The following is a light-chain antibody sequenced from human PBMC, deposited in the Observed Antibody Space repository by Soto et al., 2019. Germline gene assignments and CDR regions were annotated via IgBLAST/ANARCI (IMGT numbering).Light chain of an antibody. J-gene: IGLJ2*01. Sequence: QSVLTQPRSVSGSPGQSVTISCTGTSSDIGGYNYDSWYQQHPGKAPKLMIYDVSERPSGVPDRFSASKSGNTASLTISGLQAEDEADYYCCSYAGSYTHVLFGGGTKVTVL. CDR1: SSDIGGYNY. V-gene: IGLV2-11*01. CDR3: CSYAGSYTHVL. CDR2: DVS.